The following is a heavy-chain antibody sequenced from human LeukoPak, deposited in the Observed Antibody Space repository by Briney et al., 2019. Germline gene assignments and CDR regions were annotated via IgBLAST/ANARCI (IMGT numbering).Heavy chain of an antibody. Sequence: SETLSLTCTVSGGSISSSSYYWSWIRQPAGKGLEWIGRIYTSGSTNYNPSLKSRVTISVDTSKNQFSLKLSSVTAADTAVYYCARSSLMATIEYFDYWGQGTLVTVSS. CDR1: GGSISSSSYY. V-gene: IGHV4-61*02. CDR2: IYTSGST. J-gene: IGHJ4*02. CDR3: ARSSLMATIEYFDY. D-gene: IGHD5-24*01.